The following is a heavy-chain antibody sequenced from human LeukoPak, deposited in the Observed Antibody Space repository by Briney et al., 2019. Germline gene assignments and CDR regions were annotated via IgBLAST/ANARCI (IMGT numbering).Heavy chain of an antibody. CDR3: ARARPDYGSGSCFDY. CDR2: INPNSGGT. Sequence: ASVKVSCKASGYTFTGYYMHWVRQAPGQGLEWMGWINPNSGGTNYAQKFQGRVTMTRDTSISTAYMELSRLRSDDTAVYYCARARPDYGSGSCFDYWGQGTLVTVFS. J-gene: IGHJ4*02. CDR1: GYTFTGYY. V-gene: IGHV1-2*02. D-gene: IGHD3-10*01.